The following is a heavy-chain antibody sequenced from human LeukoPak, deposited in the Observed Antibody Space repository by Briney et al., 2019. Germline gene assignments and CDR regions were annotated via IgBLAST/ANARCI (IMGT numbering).Heavy chain of an antibody. Sequence: ASVKVSCTASGYTFTSYGISWVRQAPGQGLEWMGWISAYNGNTNYAQTLQGRVTMTTGTSTSTAYMELRSLRSDDTAVYYCARVLGPTTVTTFGPPRPFDYWGQGTLVTVSS. CDR2: ISAYNGNT. D-gene: IGHD4-17*01. J-gene: IGHJ4*02. CDR1: GYTFTSYG. CDR3: ARVLGPTTVTTFGPPRPFDY. V-gene: IGHV1-18*04.